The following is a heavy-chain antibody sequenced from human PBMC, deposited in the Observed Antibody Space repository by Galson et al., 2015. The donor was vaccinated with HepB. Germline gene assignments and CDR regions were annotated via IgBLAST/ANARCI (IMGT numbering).Heavy chain of an antibody. J-gene: IGHJ3*02. CDR2: IYYSGST. Sequence: TLSLTCTVSGGSISSGDYYWSWIRQPPGKGLEWIGYIYYSGSTYYNPSLKSRVTISVDTSKNQFSLKLSSVTAADTAVYYCASATPSIAATGRRPFDIWGQGTMVTVSS. CDR1: GGSISSGDYY. V-gene: IGHV4-30-4*01. CDR3: ASATPSIAATGRRPFDI. D-gene: IGHD6-13*01.